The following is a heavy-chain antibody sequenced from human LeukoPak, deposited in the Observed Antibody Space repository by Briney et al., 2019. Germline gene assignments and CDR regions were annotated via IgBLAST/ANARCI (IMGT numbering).Heavy chain of an antibody. D-gene: IGHD6-19*01. Sequence: PSQTLSLTCAISGDSVSSNSAAWNWIRQSPSRGLEWLGRTYYRSKWYNDYAVSVKSRITINRDSSKKQFSLQLNSVTPEDTAVYYYARSRSVAGTEEGFDYWGQGILVTVSS. CDR1: GDSVSSNSAA. J-gene: IGHJ4*02. CDR2: TYYRSKWYN. CDR3: ARSRSVAGTEEGFDY. V-gene: IGHV6-1*01.